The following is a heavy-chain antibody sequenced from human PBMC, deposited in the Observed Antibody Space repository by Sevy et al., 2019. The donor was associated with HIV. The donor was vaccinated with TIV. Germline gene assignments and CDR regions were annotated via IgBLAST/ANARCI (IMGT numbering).Heavy chain of an antibody. CDR2: IRQDGSEK. Sequence: GGSLRLSCAASGFTFSSYWMSWVRQAPGKGLEWVANIRQDGSEKYYVDSVKGRFTISRDNAKNSLYLQMSGLRAEDTAVYCCARWGSSSPGWAFWGQGTLVTVSS. CDR3: ARWGSSSPGWAF. D-gene: IGHD6-6*01. CDR1: GFTFSSYW. V-gene: IGHV3-7*01. J-gene: IGHJ4*02.